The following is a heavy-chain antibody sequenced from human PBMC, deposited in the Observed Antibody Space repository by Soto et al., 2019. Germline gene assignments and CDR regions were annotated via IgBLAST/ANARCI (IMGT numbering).Heavy chain of an antibody. J-gene: IGHJ5*02. CDR3: AGSYSSYVFDWFDP. CDR2: IYYSGST. D-gene: IGHD6-6*01. CDR1: GGSISSGGYY. V-gene: IGHV4-31*03. Sequence: PSETLSLTCTVSGGSISSGGYYWSWIRQRPGKGLEWIGYIYYSGSTYYNPSLKSRVTISVDTSKNQFSLKLSSVTAADTAVYYCAGSYSSYVFDWFDPWGQGTLVTVSS.